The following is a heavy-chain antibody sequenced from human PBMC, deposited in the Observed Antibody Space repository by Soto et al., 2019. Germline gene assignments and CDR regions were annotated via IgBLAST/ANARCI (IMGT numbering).Heavy chain of an antibody. V-gene: IGHV4-59*01. J-gene: IGHJ5*02. D-gene: IGHD3-10*01. Sequence: PSETLSLTWTVSGGSMSSYYWGWIRQPPGKGLEWIGYIYYSGSTNYNPSLKSRVTISVDTSKNQFSLKLSSVTAADTAVYYCARPLFGRGNWFDPWGQGTLVTVSS. CDR1: GGSMSSYY. CDR2: IYYSGST. CDR3: ARPLFGRGNWFDP.